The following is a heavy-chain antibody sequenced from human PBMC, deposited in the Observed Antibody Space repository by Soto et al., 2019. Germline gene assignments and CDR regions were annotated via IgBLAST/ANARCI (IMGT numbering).Heavy chain of an antibody. CDR1: GFTFSSYS. D-gene: IGHD2-15*01. Sequence: LSLTCAASGFTFSSYSMNWVRQAPGKGLEWVSSISSSSSYIYYADSVKGRFTISRDNAKNSLYLQMNSLRAEDTAVYYCARVLRVYCSGGSCYQDAFDIWGQGTMVTVSS. V-gene: IGHV3-21*01. CDR2: ISSSSSYI. J-gene: IGHJ3*02. CDR3: ARVLRVYCSGGSCYQDAFDI.